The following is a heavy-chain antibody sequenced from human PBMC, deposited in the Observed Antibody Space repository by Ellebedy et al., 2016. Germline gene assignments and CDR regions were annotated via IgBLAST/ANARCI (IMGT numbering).Heavy chain of an antibody. J-gene: IGHJ6*02. CDR1: GFIFRTYA. V-gene: IGHV3-30*04. CDR3: ARGGGTTSLYALDV. CDR2: ISNDGRNK. D-gene: IGHD2-15*01. Sequence: GESLKISCAASGFIFRTYAMHWVRQAPGKGLEWVALISNDGRNKNYADSVKGRFTISRDNSKNTLYLQMNSLRVEDTAVYYCARGGGTTSLYALDVWGQGTTVTVSS.